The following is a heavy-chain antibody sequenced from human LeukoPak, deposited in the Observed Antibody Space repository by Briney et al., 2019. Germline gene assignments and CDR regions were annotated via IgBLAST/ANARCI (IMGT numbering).Heavy chain of an antibody. J-gene: IGHJ5*02. Sequence: ASVKVSCKASGYTFTGYYMHWVRQAPGQGLEWMGWINPNSGGTNYAQKFQGRVTMTRDTSVSTAYMELSRLRSDDTAVYYCARVLHCSSTSCYVRRAWFDPWGQGTLVTVSS. CDR3: ARVLHCSSTSCYVRRAWFDP. CDR1: GYTFTGYY. V-gene: IGHV1-2*02. D-gene: IGHD2-2*01. CDR2: INPNSGGT.